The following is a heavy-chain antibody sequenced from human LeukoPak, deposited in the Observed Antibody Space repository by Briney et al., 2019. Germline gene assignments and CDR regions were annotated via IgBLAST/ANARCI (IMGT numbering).Heavy chain of an antibody. D-gene: IGHD3-10*01. V-gene: IGHV3-21*01. J-gene: IGHJ4*02. CDR2: ISSSSSYI. CDR3: ARVELNFYGSGSYPHY. CDR1: GFTFSSYS. Sequence: GGSLRLSCAASGFTFSSYSMIWVRQAPGKGLEWVSSISSSSSYIYYADSVKGRFTISRDNAKNSLYLQMTSLRAEDTAVYYCARVELNFYGSGSYPHYWGQGTLVTVSS.